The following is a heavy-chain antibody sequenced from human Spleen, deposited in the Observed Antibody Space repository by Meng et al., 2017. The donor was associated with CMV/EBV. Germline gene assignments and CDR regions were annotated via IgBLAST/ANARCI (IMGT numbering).Heavy chain of an antibody. CDR2: INPTSGFT. CDR1: GYSFTTFY. CDR3: ARALAYSYGYGY. Sequence: QVQLVQSGAEVKKPGASVKLSCKPSGYSFTTFYMHWVRQAPGQGLEWLGLINPTSGFTSDAQRFQGRVSMTRDTSTTTVYMELSSLRFDDTAIYYCARALAYSYGYGYWGQGTLVTVSS. V-gene: IGHV1-46*01. J-gene: IGHJ4*02. D-gene: IGHD5-18*01.